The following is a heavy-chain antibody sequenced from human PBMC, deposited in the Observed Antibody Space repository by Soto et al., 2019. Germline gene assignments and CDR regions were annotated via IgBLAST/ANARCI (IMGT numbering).Heavy chain of an antibody. J-gene: IGHJ1*01. CDR3: ARIEEQGASYFSQSFGPSAEYFQH. CDR1: GYTFTSYA. Sequence: ASVKVSCKASGYTFTSYAMHWVRQAPGQRLEWMGWINAGNGNTKYSQKFQGRVTITRDTSASTAYMELSSLRSGGTAVYYCARIEEQGASYFSQSFGPSAEYFQHWGQGTLVTVSS. V-gene: IGHV1-3*01. D-gene: IGHD1-26*01. CDR2: INAGNGNT.